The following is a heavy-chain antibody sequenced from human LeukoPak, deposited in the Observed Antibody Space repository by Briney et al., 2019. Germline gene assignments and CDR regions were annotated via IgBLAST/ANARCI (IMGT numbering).Heavy chain of an antibody. D-gene: IGHD5-12*01. J-gene: IGHJ4*02. V-gene: IGHV1-2*02. CDR1: GYTFTGYY. Sequence: ASVKVSCKASGYTFTGYYIHWVRQAPGQGPEWTGWIDPKNGGTDHAQRFQGRVTMTRDTSISTAYMELTNLRSDDTAVYYCAPTHGNGYYYYDYWGQGTQVTVSS. CDR3: APTHGNGYYYYDY. CDR2: IDPKNGGT.